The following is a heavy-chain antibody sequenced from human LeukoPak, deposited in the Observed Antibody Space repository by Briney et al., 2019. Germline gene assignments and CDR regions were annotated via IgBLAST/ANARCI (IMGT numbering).Heavy chain of an antibody. J-gene: IGHJ4*02. Sequence: PGGSLRLSCAASGFTFSTYWMHWVRQAPGKGRLWVSHINGDGSTTNYADSVKGRFTISRDNAKNTLYLQMNSLRVEDTAVYYCAEAASVRGVSYWGQGTLVTVSS. V-gene: IGHV3-74*01. CDR1: GFTFSTYW. D-gene: IGHD3-10*01. CDR2: INGDGSTT. CDR3: AEAASVRGVSY.